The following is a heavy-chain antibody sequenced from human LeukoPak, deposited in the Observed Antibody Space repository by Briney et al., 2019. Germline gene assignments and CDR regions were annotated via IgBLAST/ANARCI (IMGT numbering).Heavy chain of an antibody. CDR2: IYYSGST. CDR3: ARVYSNYVALFDY. CDR1: GGSVSSSSYY. J-gene: IGHJ4*02. D-gene: IGHD4-11*01. V-gene: IGHV4-39*07. Sequence: SETLSLTCTVSGGSVSSSSYYWGWIRQPPGKGLEWIGSIYYSGSTYYNPSLKSRVTISVDTSKNQFSLKLSSVTAADTAVYYCARVYSNYVALFDYWGQGTLVTVSS.